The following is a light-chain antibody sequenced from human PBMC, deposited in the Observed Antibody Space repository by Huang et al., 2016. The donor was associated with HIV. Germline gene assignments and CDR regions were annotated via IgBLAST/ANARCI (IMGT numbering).Light chain of an antibody. CDR2: GAS. J-gene: IGKJ2*01. V-gene: IGKV3-15*01. CDR3: QQYNNWLGT. Sequence: EIVMTQSPATLSVSPGERATLSCRASQSVSSNLAWIQQKPGQAPRLLIYGASTRATGIPARCSGSGSGTEFTLTISSLQSEDFAVYYCQQYNNWLGTFGQGTKLEIK. CDR1: QSVSSN.